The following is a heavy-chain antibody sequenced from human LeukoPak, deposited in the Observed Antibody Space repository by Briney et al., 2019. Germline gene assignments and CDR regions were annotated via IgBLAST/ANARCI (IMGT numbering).Heavy chain of an antibody. D-gene: IGHD6-19*01. CDR2: ISYDGSNK. Sequence: GGSLRLSCAASGFTFSSYAMHWVRQAPGKGLEWVAVISYDGSNKYYADSVKGRFTISRDNSKNTLYLQMNSLRAEDTAVYYCARDSPYSSPIWGQGTMVTVSS. CDR1: GFTFSSYA. V-gene: IGHV3-30-3*01. J-gene: IGHJ3*02. CDR3: ARDSPYSSPI.